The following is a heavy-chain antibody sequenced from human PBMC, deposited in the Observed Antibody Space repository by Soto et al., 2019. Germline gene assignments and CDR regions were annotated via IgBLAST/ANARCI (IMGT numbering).Heavy chain of an antibody. D-gene: IGHD2-21*01. V-gene: IGHV4-61*08. J-gene: IGHJ4*02. Sequence: SETLSLTCTVSGGSVNSGDYYWSWIRQPPRKGLEWIGFSYYTGSTNYNPSLKSRVTIFVDTSKNQFSLQLRSVTAADTAVYYCARGPLTYCVGDCFDSXGQGVLVTVYS. CDR3: ARGPLTYCVGDCFDS. CDR1: GGSVNSGDYY. CDR2: SYYTGST.